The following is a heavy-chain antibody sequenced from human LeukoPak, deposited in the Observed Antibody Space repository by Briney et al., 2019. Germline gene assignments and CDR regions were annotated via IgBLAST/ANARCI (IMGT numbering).Heavy chain of an antibody. CDR2: ISDSGGRT. Sequence: PGGSLRLSCAVSGITLSNYGVSWVRQAPGKGLEWVAGISDSGGRTNSADSVKGRFTISRDNPKNTIYLQMNSLRAEDTAVYFCAKRGVVIRVILVGFHKEAYYFDSWGQGALVTVSS. D-gene: IGHD3-22*01. J-gene: IGHJ4*02. CDR3: AKRGVVIRVILVGFHKEAYYFDS. V-gene: IGHV3-23*01. CDR1: GITLSNYG.